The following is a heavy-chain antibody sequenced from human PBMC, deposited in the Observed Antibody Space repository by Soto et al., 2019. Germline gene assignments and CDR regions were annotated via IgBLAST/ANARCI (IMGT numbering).Heavy chain of an antibody. CDR2: IYPGDSDT. D-gene: IGHD2-2*01. V-gene: IGHV5-51*01. CDR3: ARPSSCSSTSCPLGY. CDR1: GYSFTSYW. J-gene: IGHJ4*02. Sequence: GESLKISCKGSGYSFTSYWIGWVRQMPGKGLEWMGIIYPGDSDTRYSPSFQGQVTISADKSISTAYLQWSSLKASDTAMYYCARPSSCSSTSCPLGYWGQGTLVTVSS.